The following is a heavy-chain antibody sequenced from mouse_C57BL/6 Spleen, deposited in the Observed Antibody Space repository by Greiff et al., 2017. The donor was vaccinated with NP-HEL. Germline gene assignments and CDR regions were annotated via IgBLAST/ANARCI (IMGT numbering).Heavy chain of an antibody. V-gene: IGHV1-55*01. J-gene: IGHJ3*01. CDR2: IYPGSGST. CDR3: ARESAEGSEAWFAY. Sequence: QVQLQQPGAELVKPGASVKMSFTSYWITWVKQRPGQGLEWLGDIYPGSGSTNYNEKFKSKATLTVDTSSSTAYMQLSSLTSEDAAVYYCARESAEGSEAWFAYWGQGTLVTVSA. CDR1: TSYW.